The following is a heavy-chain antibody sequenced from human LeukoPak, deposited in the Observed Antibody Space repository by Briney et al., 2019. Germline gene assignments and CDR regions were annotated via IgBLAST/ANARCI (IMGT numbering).Heavy chain of an antibody. V-gene: IGHV1-2*02. J-gene: IGHJ4*02. CDR3: ARGPGGGYDWLGH. D-gene: IGHD5-12*01. CDR1: GYIFTGYY. Sequence: ASVKVSCKASGYIFTGYYLHWVRQTPGQGLEWMGWSNPSSGGTNYAQKFQGRVTMTRDTSISTAYMELSRLRSDDTAVYYCARGPGGGYDWLGHWGQGTLVTVSS. CDR2: SNPSSGGT.